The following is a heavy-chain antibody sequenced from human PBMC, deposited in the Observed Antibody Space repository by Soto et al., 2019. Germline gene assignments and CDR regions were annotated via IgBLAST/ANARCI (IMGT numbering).Heavy chain of an antibody. J-gene: IGHJ6*02. D-gene: IGHD6-25*01. Sequence: QVQLVQSGAEVKKPGASVKVSCKASGYTFTRYDINWVRQATGQGIEWMGWMNPNRGNTGYAQKFQGRVSMKRNTSTSTAYMELSSLRSEHTAVYYCASVNEQPLIHDYYYYGIDVWGQGTTVTVSS. CDR2: MNPNRGNT. CDR1: GYTFTRYD. CDR3: ASVNEQPLIHDYYYYGIDV. V-gene: IGHV1-8*01.